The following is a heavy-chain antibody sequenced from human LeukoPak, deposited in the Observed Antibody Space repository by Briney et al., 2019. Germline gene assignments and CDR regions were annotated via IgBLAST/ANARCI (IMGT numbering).Heavy chain of an antibody. D-gene: IGHD2/OR15-2a*01. CDR2: IHTSGST. Sequence: SETLSLTCTVSGGSMSSYYWTWIRQPAGKGLEWIGRIHTSGSTNYNPSLKSRVTISVDTSKNQFSLKLSSVTAADTAVYYCARGTYYTFYLDYWNQGTLVTVSS. J-gene: IGHJ4*02. CDR3: ARGTYYTFYLDY. V-gene: IGHV4-4*07. CDR1: GGSMSSYY.